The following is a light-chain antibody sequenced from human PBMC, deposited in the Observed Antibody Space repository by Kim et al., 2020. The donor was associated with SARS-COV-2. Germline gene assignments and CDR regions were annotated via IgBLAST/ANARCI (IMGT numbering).Light chain of an antibody. V-gene: IGLV1-47*01. Sequence: GLTVTKSGSGSNSNIGTNYVCWYQQLPGPAPTPVIYRNNQRPSAVADRVPGSTSGTSASPAISGRRSQDEAEDYCVAPVDSMGGVLFGAGTQLTVL. CDR3: VAPVDSMGGVL. CDR2: RNN. CDR1: NSNIGTNY. J-gene: IGLJ2*01.